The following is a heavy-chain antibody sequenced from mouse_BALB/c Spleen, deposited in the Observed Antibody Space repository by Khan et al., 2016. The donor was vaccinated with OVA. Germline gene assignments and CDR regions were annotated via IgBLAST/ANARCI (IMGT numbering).Heavy chain of an antibody. CDR2: IWAGGST. J-gene: IGHJ2*01. V-gene: IGHV2-9*02. CDR1: GFSLTSYG. Sequence: QVQLKESGSGLVAPSQSLSITCTVSGFSLTSYGVHWVRQPPGKGLEWLGVIWAGGSTNYNSALMSRLSISKDNSKSQVYLKMNRLQTEDTAMYYCARLEEIWGKGTTLTVTS. CDR3: ARLEEI.